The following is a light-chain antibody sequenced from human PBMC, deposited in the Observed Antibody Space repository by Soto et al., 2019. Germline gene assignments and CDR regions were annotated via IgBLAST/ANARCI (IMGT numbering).Light chain of an antibody. J-gene: IGLJ2*01. CDR2: NTN. V-gene: IGLV1-44*01. CDR3: AAWDASLNGLV. Sequence: QSVLTQPPSASGTPGQRVTISCSGSSSNIGSKPLNWYQQLPGAAPKLLIHNTNKRPSGVPDQFSGSKSGTSASLAISGLQPDDEAHYYCAAWDASLNGLVFGGGTKLTVL. CDR1: SSNIGSKP.